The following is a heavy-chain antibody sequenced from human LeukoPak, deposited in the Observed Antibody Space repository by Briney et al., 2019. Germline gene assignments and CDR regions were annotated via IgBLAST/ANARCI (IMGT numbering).Heavy chain of an antibody. V-gene: IGHV4-59*01. CDR2: IYYSGST. J-gene: IGHJ4*02. CDR3: AMGTTVTTNGYCDY. D-gene: IGHD4-17*01. CDR1: RDSISSYY. Sequence: SETLSLTCTVSRDSISSYYWSWIRQPPGKGREWIGYIYYSGSTNYNPSLKSRVTISVDTSKNQFSLKLSSVTSADTAVYYCAMGTTVTTNGYCDYWGQRTLVTVSS.